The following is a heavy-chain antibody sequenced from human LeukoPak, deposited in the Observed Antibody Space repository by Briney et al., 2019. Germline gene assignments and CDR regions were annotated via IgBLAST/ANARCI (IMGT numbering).Heavy chain of an antibody. Sequence: ASVKVSCKASGYTFTGYYMHWVRQAPGQGLEWMGWINPNSGGTNYAQKFQGRVTMTRDTSISTAYMELSRLRSDDTAVYYCARGGWELLGTRAFDIWGQGTMVTVSS. J-gene: IGHJ3*02. CDR1: GYTFTGYY. V-gene: IGHV1-2*02. D-gene: IGHD1-26*01. CDR3: ARGGWELLGTRAFDI. CDR2: INPNSGGT.